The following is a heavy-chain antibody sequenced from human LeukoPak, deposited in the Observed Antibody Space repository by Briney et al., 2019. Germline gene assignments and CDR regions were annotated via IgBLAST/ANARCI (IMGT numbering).Heavy chain of an antibody. V-gene: IGHV4-59*01. CDR2: IYYSGST. CDR1: GGSISSYY. J-gene: IGHJ4*02. CDR3: ARVGYCSGGSCYTDY. Sequence: SETLSLTCTVPGGSISSYYWSWIRQPPGKGLEWIGYIYYSGSTNYNPSLKSRVTISVDTSKNQFSLKLSSVTAADTAVYYCARVGYCSGGSCYTDYWGQGTLVTVSS. D-gene: IGHD2-15*01.